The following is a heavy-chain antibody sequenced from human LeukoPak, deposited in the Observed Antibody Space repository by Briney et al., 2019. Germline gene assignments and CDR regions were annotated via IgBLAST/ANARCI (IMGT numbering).Heavy chain of an antibody. CDR3: ARDRLELLSRYYYYYMDV. J-gene: IGHJ6*03. Sequence: PGGSLRLSCAASGFTFSSYAMHWVRQAPGKGLEYVSAISSNGGSTYYANSEKGRFTISRDNSKNTLYLQMGSLRAEDMAVYYCARDRLELLSRYYYYYMDVWGKGTTVTVSS. V-gene: IGHV3-64*01. CDR1: GFTFSSYA. D-gene: IGHD1-7*01. CDR2: ISSNGGST.